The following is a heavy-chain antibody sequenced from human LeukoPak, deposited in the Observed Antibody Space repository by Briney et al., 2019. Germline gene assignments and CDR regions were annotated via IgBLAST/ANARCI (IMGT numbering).Heavy chain of an antibody. J-gene: IGHJ4*02. Sequence: GGSLRLSCAASGFAFTNYAMSWVRQAPGKGLEWVSAISGSAGSTYHADSVKGRFTISRDNSKNTLYLQMNSLRAEDTAIYYCAKDPTTVVTPYYFDYWGQGTLVTVSS. CDR3: AKDPTTVVTPYYFDY. CDR1: GFAFTNYA. CDR2: ISGSAGST. D-gene: IGHD4-23*01. V-gene: IGHV3-23*01.